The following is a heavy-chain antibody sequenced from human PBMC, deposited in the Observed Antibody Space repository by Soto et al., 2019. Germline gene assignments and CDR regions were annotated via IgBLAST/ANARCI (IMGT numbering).Heavy chain of an antibody. V-gene: IGHV4-34*01. Sequence: PSETLSLTCAVYGGSFTGYYWTWMRQTTGKGLEWIGEINYRGSTYYNPSLESRITMAVDTSKNQFSLKLSSVTAADTAVYFCVRGQPHRITIFEVVIRSYDYGMDVWGQGTTVT. J-gene: IGHJ6*02. CDR1: GGSFTGYY. CDR3: VRGQPHRITIFEVVIRSYDYGMDV. D-gene: IGHD3-3*01. CDR2: INYRGST.